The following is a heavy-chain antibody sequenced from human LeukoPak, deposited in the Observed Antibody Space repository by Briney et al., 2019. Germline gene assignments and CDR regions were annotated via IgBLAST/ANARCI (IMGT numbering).Heavy chain of an antibody. CDR3: ARVAVGATGKFYYYYYMDV. Sequence: ASVKVSCKASGYTFTSYGISWVRQAPGQGLEWMGWISAYNGNTNYAQKLQGRVTMTTDTSTSTAYMELRSLRSDDTAVYYCARVAVGATGKFYYYYYMDVWGKGTTVTISS. J-gene: IGHJ6*03. V-gene: IGHV1-18*01. D-gene: IGHD1-26*01. CDR1: GYTFTSYG. CDR2: ISAYNGNT.